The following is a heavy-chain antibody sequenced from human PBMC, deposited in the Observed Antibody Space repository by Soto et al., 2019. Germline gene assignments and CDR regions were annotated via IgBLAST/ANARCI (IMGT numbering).Heavy chain of an antibody. Sequence: EVQLLESGGGLVQPGGSLRLSCAASGFTFSSYAMSWVRQAPGKGLEWVSAISGSGGSTYYADSVKGRFTISRDNSKNTLYLEMNSLRAEDTAVYYCAKVGVSQWLVLEGWFDPWGQGTLVTVSS. CDR2: ISGSGGST. D-gene: IGHD6-19*01. J-gene: IGHJ5*02. CDR1: GFTFSSYA. CDR3: AKVGVSQWLVLEGWFDP. V-gene: IGHV3-23*01.